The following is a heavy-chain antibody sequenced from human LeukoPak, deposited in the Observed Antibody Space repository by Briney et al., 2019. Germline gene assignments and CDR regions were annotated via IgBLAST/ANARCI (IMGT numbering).Heavy chain of an antibody. J-gene: IGHJ5*02. V-gene: IGHV4-4*09. CDR2: THPAAHT. D-gene: IGHD5-24*01. CDR3: ARKAPKMGWLDP. Sequence: PSETLSLSCTVSGGSNNSYYWSLIRQPPRNGLELIGYTHPAAHTNYSPSLKSRVTISIDMSRNQFYLKLSSVTDADTAVYYCARKAPKMGWLDPWGQGTLVTVSS. CDR1: GGSNNSYY.